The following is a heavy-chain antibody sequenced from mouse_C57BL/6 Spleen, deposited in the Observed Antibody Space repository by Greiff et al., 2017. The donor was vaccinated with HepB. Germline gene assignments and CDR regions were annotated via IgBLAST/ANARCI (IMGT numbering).Heavy chain of an antibody. J-gene: IGHJ2*01. Sequence: VQLQQSGAELVKPGASVKLSCKASGYTFTSYWMHWVKQRPGQGLEWIGMIHPNSGSTNYNEKFKSKATLTVDKSSSTAYMQLSSLTSEDSAVYDCAREKVGRGSSGVDYWGQGTTLTVSS. CDR1: GYTFTSYW. CDR2: IHPNSGST. V-gene: IGHV1-64*01. D-gene: IGHD1-1*01. CDR3: AREKVGRGSSGVDY.